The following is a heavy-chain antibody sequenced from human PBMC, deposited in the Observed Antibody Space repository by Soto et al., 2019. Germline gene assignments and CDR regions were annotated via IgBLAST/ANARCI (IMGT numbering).Heavy chain of an antibody. D-gene: IGHD2-2*01. Sequence: EVQLVESGGGLVQPGGSQRLSCAASGSTIRSYWMSWVRQAPGKGLVWVANIKGDGRERHYVDSVKGRFMISRYNAKDSLFLQMNILTAEDTGVYYCARDGCTSASCDVYGMDVWGQGTTVTVSS. CDR1: GSTIRSYW. CDR2: IKGDGRER. CDR3: ARDGCTSASCDVYGMDV. V-gene: IGHV3-7*03. J-gene: IGHJ6*02.